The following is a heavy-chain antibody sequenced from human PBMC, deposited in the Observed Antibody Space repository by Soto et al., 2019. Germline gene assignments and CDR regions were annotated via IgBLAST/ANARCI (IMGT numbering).Heavy chain of an antibody. Sequence: QVQLVQSGAEVKKPGSSVKVSCKASGDTFTSYAITWVRQAPGQGLEWMGGMIPINGTANYAQKFQGRVTITTDASMSTAYMELSSLRSEDTAVYYCASGTSTWGMDYWGQGTLVTVSS. CDR2: MIPINGTA. CDR3: ASGTSTWGMDY. J-gene: IGHJ4*02. CDR1: GDTFTSYA. D-gene: IGHD3-16*01. V-gene: IGHV1-69*05.